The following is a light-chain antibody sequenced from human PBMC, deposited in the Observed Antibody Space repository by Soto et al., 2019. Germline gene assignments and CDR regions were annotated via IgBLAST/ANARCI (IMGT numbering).Light chain of an antibody. CDR2: TTS. J-gene: IGKJ1*01. CDR1: QSISYY. CDR3: QQSYTTPWT. V-gene: IGKV1-39*01. Sequence: EIQMTQSPSPLFQSVRDRVTISCGAIQSISYYLNWYQQKPGRAPRLLIYTTSSLQSGVQSKFSGSASGTDFTLTISSLQPEDFATYYCQQSYTTPWTFGQGTKVDIK.